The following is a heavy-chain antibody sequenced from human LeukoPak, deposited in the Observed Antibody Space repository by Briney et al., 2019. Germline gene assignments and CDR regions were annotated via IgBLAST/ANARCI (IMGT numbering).Heavy chain of an antibody. CDR2: IRYDGITK. CDR3: ARTPRIAVASSFDY. V-gene: IGHV3-30*02. D-gene: IGHD6-13*01. J-gene: IGHJ4*02. Sequence: GGSLRLSCAASAFTFSNSGMHWVRQAPGKGLEWVAFIRYDGITKYYADSVKGRFTISRDNSKNTLYLQMNSLRAEDTAVYYCARTPRIAVASSFDYWGQGTLVTVSS. CDR1: AFTFSNSG.